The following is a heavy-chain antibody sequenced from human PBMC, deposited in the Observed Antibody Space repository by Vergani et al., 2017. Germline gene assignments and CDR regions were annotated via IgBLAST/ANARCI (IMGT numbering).Heavy chain of an antibody. CDR1: GFTFSGSA. D-gene: IGHD3-16*01. V-gene: IGHV3-73*01. Sequence: EVQLVESGGGLVQPGGSLKLSCAASGFTFSGSAMHWVRQASGKGLEWVGRIRSKANSYATAYAASVKGRFTISRDDSKNTAYLQMNSLKTEDTAVYYWTGLFGYYYYGMDVWGQGTTVTVSS. J-gene: IGHJ6*02. CDR2: IRSKANSYAT. CDR3: TGLFGYYYYGMDV.